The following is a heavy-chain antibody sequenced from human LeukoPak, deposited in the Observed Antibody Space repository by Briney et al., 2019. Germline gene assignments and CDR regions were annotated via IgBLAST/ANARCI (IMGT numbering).Heavy chain of an antibody. J-gene: IGHJ4*02. CDR1: GFTFSSYW. Sequence: GGSLRLSCAASGFTFSSYWMNWVRQAPGRGLEWVANIKPDGSGKYYVDSVKGRFTISRDNAKNSLYLQMNSLRAEDTAMYYCARQNFEYWAQGTLVTVSS. CDR3: ARQNFEY. V-gene: IGHV3-7*04. CDR2: IKPDGSGK.